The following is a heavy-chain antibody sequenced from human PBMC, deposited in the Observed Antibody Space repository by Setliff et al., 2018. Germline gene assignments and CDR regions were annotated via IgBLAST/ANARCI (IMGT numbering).Heavy chain of an antibody. CDR1: GASISTTYYY. V-gene: IGHV4-39*07. CDR2: IYQNGIT. Sequence: SETLSLTCSVSGASISTTYYYWDWIRQSPEKGLEWIGTIYQNGITYYNPSVKSRVTISVDKSKNQFSLSLRSVTAADTAVYYCTTDGPVLNGDYISWGQGTLVTVSS. D-gene: IGHD3-10*01. CDR3: TTDGPVLNGDYIS. J-gene: IGHJ5*02.